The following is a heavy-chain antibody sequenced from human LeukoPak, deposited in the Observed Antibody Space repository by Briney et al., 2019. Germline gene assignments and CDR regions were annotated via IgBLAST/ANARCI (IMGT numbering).Heavy chain of an antibody. J-gene: IGHJ6*03. V-gene: IGHV4-59*01. CDR1: GVSISSYY. CDR3: ARGARSGITMVRGVIIHLQYYYYMDV. D-gene: IGHD3-10*01. Sequence: PSETLSLTCTVSGVSISSYYWSWIRQPPGKGLEWIGYIYYSGSTNYNPSLKSRVTISVDTSKNQFSLQLSSVTAADTAVYYCARGARSGITMVRGVIIHLQYYYYMDVWGKGTTVTVSS. CDR2: IYYSGST.